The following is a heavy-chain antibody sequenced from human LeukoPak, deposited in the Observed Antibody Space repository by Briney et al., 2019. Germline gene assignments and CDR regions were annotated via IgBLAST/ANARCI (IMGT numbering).Heavy chain of an antibody. J-gene: IGHJ3*02. CDR2: IYGAATAT. V-gene: IGHV3-23*01. Sequence: GGSLRLSCAASGISFWRHAMNWVRQAPGKGLEWVSGIYGAATATYYADSVKGRFTISRDNSKNTVWLQMNGLRAEDTAVYYCAKSLHDSSTYWSEFRGFDIWGQGTMVTVSS. CDR1: GISFWRHA. D-gene: IGHD4-11*01. CDR3: AKSLHDSSTYWSEFRGFDI.